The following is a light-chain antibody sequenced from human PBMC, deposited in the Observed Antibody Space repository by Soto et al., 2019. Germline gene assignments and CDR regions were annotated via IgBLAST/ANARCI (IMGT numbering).Light chain of an antibody. CDR1: QSISSY. V-gene: IGKV1-39*01. Sequence: DIQMTQSPSSLSASVGDRVTITCRASQSISSYLNSYQQKPGKAPKLLIYAASSLQSGVPSRFSGSGSGTDFTLTISRLEPEDFAVFYCQQYGSSINFGQGTRLEIK. CDR3: QQYGSSIN. J-gene: IGKJ5*01. CDR2: AAS.